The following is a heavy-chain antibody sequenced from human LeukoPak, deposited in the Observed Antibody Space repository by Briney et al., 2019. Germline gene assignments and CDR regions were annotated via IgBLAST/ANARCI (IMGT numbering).Heavy chain of an antibody. CDR2: INHSGST. D-gene: IGHD3-10*01. Sequence: GSLRLSCAASGFTFSTYGMTWVRQAPGKGLEWIGEINHSGSTNYNPSLKSRVTISVDTSKNQFSLKLSSVTAADTAVYYCARGRRGTMVRGVNNWFDPWGQGTLVTVSS. V-gene: IGHV4-34*01. CDR1: GFTFSTYG. CDR3: ARGRRGTMVRGVNNWFDP. J-gene: IGHJ5*02.